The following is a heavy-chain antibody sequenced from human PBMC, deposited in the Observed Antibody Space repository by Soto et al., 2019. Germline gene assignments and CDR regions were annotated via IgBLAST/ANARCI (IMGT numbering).Heavy chain of an antibody. D-gene: IGHD6-6*01. Sequence: GGSLRLSCAASGFTFSSYWMSWVRQAPGKGLEWVANIKQDGSEKYYVDSVKGRFTISRDNAKNSLYLQMNSLRAEDTAVYYCARDQSSSSEGGGYYYGMDVWGQGTTVTVSS. CDR1: GFTFSSYW. CDR2: IKQDGSEK. V-gene: IGHV3-7*01. J-gene: IGHJ6*02. CDR3: ARDQSSSSEGGGYYYGMDV.